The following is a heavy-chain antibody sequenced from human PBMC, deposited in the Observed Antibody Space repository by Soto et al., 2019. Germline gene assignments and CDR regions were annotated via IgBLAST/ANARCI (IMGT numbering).Heavy chain of an antibody. V-gene: IGHV3-23*01. D-gene: IGHD4-17*01. CDR1: GFIFTNYA. CDR3: AKDADNDDYGVFDV. CDR2: VSGSGDSS. J-gene: IGHJ3*01. Sequence: GGSLRLSCAASGFIFTNYALSWVRQAPGKGLERVAGVSGSGDSSYYADSVKARFTVSRDNSRSTLYLQMSSLRAEDSAIYFCAKDADNDDYGVFDVWGQGTLVTVSS.